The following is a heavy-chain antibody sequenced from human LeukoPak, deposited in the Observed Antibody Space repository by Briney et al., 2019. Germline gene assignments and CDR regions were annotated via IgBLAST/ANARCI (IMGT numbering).Heavy chain of an antibody. Sequence: GGSLRLSCAASGFTFSSYAMHWVRQAPGKGLEWVAVISYDGSIKYYADSVKGRSTISRDNSKNTLYLQMNSLRAEDTAVYYCARATAVAGYYWGQGTLVTVSS. CDR1: GFTFSSYA. V-gene: IGHV3-30*04. D-gene: IGHD6-19*01. CDR2: ISYDGSIK. J-gene: IGHJ4*02. CDR3: ARATAVAGYY.